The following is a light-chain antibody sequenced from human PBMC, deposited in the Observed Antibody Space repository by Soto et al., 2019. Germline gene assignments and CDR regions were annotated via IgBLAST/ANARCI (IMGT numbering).Light chain of an antibody. CDR3: QKDYGTPHT. CDR2: GSC. V-gene: IGKV1-39*01. Sequence: DIQRPQSPSSLSASVGDRNTLTCRASHNIDIYLNWYQQKPVKAPRLLIYGSCTLQSGVPSRFSGSGSGTDFSLTINNLQPEDIASFYCQKDYGTPHTFGPGTKVDIK. CDR1: HNIDIY. J-gene: IGKJ3*01.